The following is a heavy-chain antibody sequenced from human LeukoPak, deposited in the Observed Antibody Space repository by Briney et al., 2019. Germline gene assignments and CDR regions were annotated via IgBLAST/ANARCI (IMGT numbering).Heavy chain of an antibody. CDR3: ARLATFIAAAGTGN. D-gene: IGHD6-13*01. V-gene: IGHV4-39*01. Sequence: SETLSLTCRVSGGSVSSSSYYWGWIRQPSGKGLEWIATIYYSGSTYYNPSLKSRVTISADTSKNQFSLKMTSVTAADTAVYYCARLATFIAAAGTGNWGQGTLVTVSS. CDR2: IYYSGST. CDR1: GGSVSSSSYY. J-gene: IGHJ4*02.